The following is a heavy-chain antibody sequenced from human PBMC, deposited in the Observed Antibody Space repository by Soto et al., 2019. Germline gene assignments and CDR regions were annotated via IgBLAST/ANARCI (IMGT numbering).Heavy chain of an antibody. V-gene: IGHV3-23*01. CDR1: GFSFSNYA. D-gene: IGHD1-26*01. Sequence: PGGSLRLSCAASGFSFSNYAMSWVRQAPGKGLEWVSTIGGSGASTYYADSVKGRFTISRDNSKNTLYLQMNSLRAEDTAVYYCAKKVVIVGATLDYWGQGTLVTVSS. CDR2: IGGSGAST. J-gene: IGHJ4*02. CDR3: AKKVVIVGATLDY.